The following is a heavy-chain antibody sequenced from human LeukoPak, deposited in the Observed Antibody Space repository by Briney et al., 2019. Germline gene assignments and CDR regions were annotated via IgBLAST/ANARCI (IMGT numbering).Heavy chain of an antibody. CDR3: AKAFAYGDQFLDP. V-gene: IGHV3-30*02. D-gene: IGHD4-17*01. CDR1: GFTFSGSG. CDR2: ILYDGTYK. Sequence: GGSLRLSCAASGFTFSGSGMHWVRLSPGKGLQWVAFILYDGTYKIYADSVKGRFTISRDNSKNTLYLQMNSLRAEDTAVYYCAKAFAYGDQFLDPWGQGTLVTVSS. J-gene: IGHJ5*02.